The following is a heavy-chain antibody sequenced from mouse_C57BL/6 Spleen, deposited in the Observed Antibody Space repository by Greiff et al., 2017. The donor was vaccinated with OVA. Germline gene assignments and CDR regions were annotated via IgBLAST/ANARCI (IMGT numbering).Heavy chain of an antibody. Sequence: VQLQQSGPELVKPGASVKISCKASGYAFSSSWMNWVKQRPGKGLEWIGRIYPGDGDTNYNGKFKGKATLTADKSSSTAYMQLSSLTYEDSAVYFCARNGWDDYWGQGTTLTVSS. V-gene: IGHV1-82*01. J-gene: IGHJ2*01. CDR2: IYPGDGDT. CDR3: ARNGWDDY. D-gene: IGHD1-1*02. CDR1: GYAFSSSW.